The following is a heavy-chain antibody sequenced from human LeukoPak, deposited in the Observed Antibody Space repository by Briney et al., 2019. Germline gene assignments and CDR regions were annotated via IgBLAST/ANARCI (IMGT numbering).Heavy chain of an antibody. V-gene: IGHV4-34*01. D-gene: IGHD3-10*01. CDR3: ARAYGGYYGSGSYYKDY. J-gene: IGHJ4*02. Sequence: SETLSLTCAVYGGSFSGYYWSWIRQPPGKGLEWIGEINHSGSTNYNPSLESRVTISVDTSKNQFSLKLSSVTAADTAVYYCARAYGGYYGSGSYYKDYWGQGTLVTVSS. CDR2: INHSGST. CDR1: GGSFSGYY.